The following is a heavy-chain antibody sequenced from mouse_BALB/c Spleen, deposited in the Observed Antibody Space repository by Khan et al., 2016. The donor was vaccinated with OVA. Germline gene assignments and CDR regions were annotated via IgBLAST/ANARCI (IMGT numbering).Heavy chain of an antibody. J-gene: IGHJ3*01. CDR2: VSTGGSYT. D-gene: IGHD1-1*01. CDR1: GFTFSTYG. Sequence: EVELVESGGDLVKPGGSLKLSCAASGFTFSTYGMSWVRQAPDKRLEWVATVSTGGSYTYYPDSVKGRFTISRDNAKNTLYLQMSGLGSKDTSMFYCTRLAYYYDSEGFAYWGQGTLVTVSA. V-gene: IGHV5-6*01. CDR3: TRLAYYYDSEGFAY.